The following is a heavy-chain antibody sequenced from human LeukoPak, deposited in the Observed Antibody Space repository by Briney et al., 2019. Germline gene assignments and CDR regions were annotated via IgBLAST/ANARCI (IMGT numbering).Heavy chain of an antibody. V-gene: IGHV4-30-2*05. Sequence: PSETLPLTCAVSGGSISSGGYSWNWIRQPPGKGLEWIGYIYHSGSTYYNPSLKSRVTISSDTSKNQFSLKLSSVTAADTAVYYCARVPFYDSSGVFWGQGALVTVSS. CDR2: IYHSGST. CDR1: GGSISSGGYS. D-gene: IGHD3-22*01. J-gene: IGHJ4*02. CDR3: ARVPFYDSSGVF.